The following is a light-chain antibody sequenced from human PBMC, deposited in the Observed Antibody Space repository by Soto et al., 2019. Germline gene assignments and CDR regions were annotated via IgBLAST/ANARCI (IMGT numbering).Light chain of an antibody. CDR3: EKYDSLPWT. CDR2: AAS. V-gene: IGKV1-27*01. CDR1: QGISSS. Sequence: DIQMTQSPSSLSASVGDRVTITCRASQGISSSLAWYQQKPGNAPKLLIYAASTLQSGVPSRFSGSGSGTDFTLPISSLQPEDFATYYCEKYDSLPWTFGPGTKVEIK. J-gene: IGKJ3*01.